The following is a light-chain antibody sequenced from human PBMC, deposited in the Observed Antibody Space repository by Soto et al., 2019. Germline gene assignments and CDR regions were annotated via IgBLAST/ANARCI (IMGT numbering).Light chain of an antibody. V-gene: IGKV3-20*01. CDR3: QQYGSSPWT. CDR2: GTP. CDR1: QSVSSSY. Sequence: ENVLTQSPGTLSLSPGERATLSCRASQSVSSSYFAWYQQKPGQAPSLLIYGTPSRATGIPDRFSGSGSGTDFTLTISTLEPEDFAVYYCQQYGSSPWTFGQGTKVEI. J-gene: IGKJ1*01.